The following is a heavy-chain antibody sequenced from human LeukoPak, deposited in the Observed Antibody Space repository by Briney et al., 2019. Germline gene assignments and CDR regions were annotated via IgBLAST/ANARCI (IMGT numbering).Heavy chain of an antibody. CDR2: ISCDGSHK. J-gene: IGHJ6*02. CDR3: ARDGYYGSGGSLDV. V-gene: IGHV3-30*04. CDR1: GFTFSSYA. D-gene: IGHD3-10*01. Sequence: GGSLRLSCAASGFTFSSYAMHWVRQAPGKGLKWVAVISCDGSHKYYADSVKGRFTISRDNFTNTLYLQMNSLRAEDTAVYYCARDGYYGSGGSLDVWGQGTTVTVSS.